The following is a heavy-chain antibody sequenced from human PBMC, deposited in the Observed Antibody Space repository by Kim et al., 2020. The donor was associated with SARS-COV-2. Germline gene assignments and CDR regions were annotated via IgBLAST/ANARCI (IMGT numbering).Heavy chain of an antibody. Sequence: ASVKVSCKASGYIFTDYYLYWVRQAPGQGLEWMGWINPNSGDTHFAQKFQGRVTMTRDTSISTAYVELSSLRSDETAVYYCARQAYISSSLGWFDPWGQGTLVTVSS. J-gene: IGHJ5*02. V-gene: IGHV1-2*02. D-gene: IGHD6-6*01. CDR1: GYIFTDYY. CDR2: INPNSGDT. CDR3: ARQAYISSSLGWFDP.